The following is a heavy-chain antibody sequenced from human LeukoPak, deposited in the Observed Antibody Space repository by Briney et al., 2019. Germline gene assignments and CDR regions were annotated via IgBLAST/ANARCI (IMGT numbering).Heavy chain of an antibody. CDR3: ARRRPAPMVNLEEDVQYYMDV. D-gene: IGHD5-18*01. CDR2: IYHSGTT. Sequence: SETLSLTCTVSNGSISTYYWSWIRQPLGKGLEWIGHIYHSGTTIYNPTLKSRVTMSVDTSRNQFSLHLTSVTAADTAVYYCARRRPAPMVNLEEDVQYYMDVWGSGTTVTVSS. J-gene: IGHJ6*03. CDR1: NGSISTYY. V-gene: IGHV4-59*01.